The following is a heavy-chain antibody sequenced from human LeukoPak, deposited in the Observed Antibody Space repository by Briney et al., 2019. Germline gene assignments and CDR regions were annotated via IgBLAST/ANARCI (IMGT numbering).Heavy chain of an antibody. CDR2: INLEGSQK. D-gene: IGHD4/OR15-4a*01. CDR3: ARDVDYANPRHDY. J-gene: IGHJ4*02. CDR1: GFTFFNYW. V-gene: IGHV3-7*01. Sequence: PGGSLRLSCAASGFTFFNYWMSWVRQAPGKGLEWVANINLEGSQKYYVDSLKGRFTISRDNANNLLYLQMNSLRAEDTAVYYCARDVDYANPRHDYWGRGTLVTVSS.